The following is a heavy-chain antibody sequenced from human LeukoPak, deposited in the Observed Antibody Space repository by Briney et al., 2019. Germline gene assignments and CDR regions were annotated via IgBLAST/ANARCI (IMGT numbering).Heavy chain of an antibody. CDR3: ARRYDTFDY. CDR2: IYYSGST. D-gene: IGHD5-12*01. V-gene: IGHV4-59*08. CDR1: RGSISSYY. J-gene: IGHJ4*02. Sequence: SETLSLTWTVARGSISSYYWSWIRQPPGKGMGWIGYIYYSGSTNYNPSLKSRVTISVDTSKNQFSLKLSSVTAADTAVYYCARRYDTFDYWGQGTLVTVSS.